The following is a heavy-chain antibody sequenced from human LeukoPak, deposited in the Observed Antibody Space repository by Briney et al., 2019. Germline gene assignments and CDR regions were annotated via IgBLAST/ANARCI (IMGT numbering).Heavy chain of an antibody. D-gene: IGHD3-22*01. Sequence: GGSLRLSCAASGFTFSSYSMNWVRQAPGKGLEWVSSISSSSSYIYYADSVKGRFTISRGNAKNSLYLQMNSLRAEDTAVYYCARAVSPTYYYDSSGPNAFDIWGQGTMVTVSS. V-gene: IGHV3-21*01. J-gene: IGHJ3*02. CDR1: GFTFSSYS. CDR3: ARAVSPTYYYDSSGPNAFDI. CDR2: ISSSSSYI.